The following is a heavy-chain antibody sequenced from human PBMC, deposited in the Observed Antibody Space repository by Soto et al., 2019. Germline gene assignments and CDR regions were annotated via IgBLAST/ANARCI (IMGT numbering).Heavy chain of an antibody. V-gene: IGHV1-2*04. Sequence: ASVKVSCKASGYTFTGYYMHWVRQAPGQGLEWMGWINPNSGGTNYAQKFQGWVTMTRDTSISTAYMELSRLRSDDTAVYYCARSPGIAAAGTRGGFAPWGQGTRVTVSS. CDR1: GYTFTGYY. D-gene: IGHD6-13*01. CDR2: INPNSGGT. J-gene: IGHJ5*02. CDR3: ARSPGIAAAGTRGGFAP.